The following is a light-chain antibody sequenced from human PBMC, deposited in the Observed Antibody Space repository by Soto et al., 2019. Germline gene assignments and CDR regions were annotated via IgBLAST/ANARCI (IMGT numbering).Light chain of an antibody. CDR3: MQALQTQVT. V-gene: IGKV2-28*01. J-gene: IGKJ4*01. CDR2: LGS. CDR1: QSLLHTNGYIY. Sequence: DIVMPQSPLSLSVTPGEPASISCRSSQSLLHTNGYIYLDWYLQKPGQSPQLLIYLGSNRASGVPDRFSGSGSGTDFTLKISRVEAEDVGVYYCMQALQTQVTFGGGTKVEIK.